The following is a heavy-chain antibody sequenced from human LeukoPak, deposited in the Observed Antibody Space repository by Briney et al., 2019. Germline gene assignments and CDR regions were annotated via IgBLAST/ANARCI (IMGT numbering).Heavy chain of an antibody. V-gene: IGHV3-21*01. Sequence: GGSLRLSCAASGFTFSSYIMNWVRQAPGKGLEWVSSISSSSNYIYHADSVKGRFTISRDNAKNTLYLQMNSLRAEDTAVYYCASTMVRGVPWGQGTLVTVSS. CDR3: ASTMVRGVP. CDR1: GFTFSSYI. CDR2: ISSSSNYI. D-gene: IGHD3-10*01. J-gene: IGHJ5*02.